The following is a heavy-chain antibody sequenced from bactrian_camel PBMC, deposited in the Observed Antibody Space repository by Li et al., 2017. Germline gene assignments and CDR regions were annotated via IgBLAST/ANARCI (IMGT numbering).Heavy chain of an antibody. Sequence: HVQLVESGGGSVQAGGSLTLSCVASGSIYSSYCMGWFRQAPGKEREWVASIDSADNAKYTGSVKGRFTISRGNTMNTAYLQMDSLKSEDTAQYYCVALAWGFNYWGQGTQVTVS. D-gene: IGHD1*01. CDR3: VALAWGFNY. CDR1: GSIYSSYC. J-gene: IGHJ4*01. CDR2: IDSADNA. V-gene: IGHV3S53*01.